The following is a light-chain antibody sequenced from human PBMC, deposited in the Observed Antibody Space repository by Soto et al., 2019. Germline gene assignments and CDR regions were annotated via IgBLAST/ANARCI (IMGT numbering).Light chain of an antibody. V-gene: IGLV2-14*01. Sequence: QSALTQPASVSGSPGQSITISCTGTSSDVGGYKYVSWYQQHPGKAPKLRIYDVSNRPSGVSDRFSGSKSGNTASLTISGLQSEDEADYYCDSYTSSSSYVFGTGTKVTVL. CDR1: SSDVGGYKY. J-gene: IGLJ1*01. CDR2: DVS. CDR3: DSYTSSSSYV.